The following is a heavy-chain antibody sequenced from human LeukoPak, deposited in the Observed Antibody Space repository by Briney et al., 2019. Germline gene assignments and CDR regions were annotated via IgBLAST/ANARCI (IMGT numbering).Heavy chain of an antibody. V-gene: IGHV3-30*18. J-gene: IGHJ4*01. CDR3: AKDRLGALYYYDSSGYYRFDY. Sequence: PGGSLRLSCAASGFIFSSYSMNWVRQAPGKGLEWVAVISYDGSNQYYADTVKGRFTISRDNSKNTLYLQMNSLRAEDTAVYYCAKDRLGALYYYDSSGYYRFDYWGQGTLVTVSS. CDR2: ISYDGSNQ. CDR1: GFIFSSYS. D-gene: IGHD3-22*01.